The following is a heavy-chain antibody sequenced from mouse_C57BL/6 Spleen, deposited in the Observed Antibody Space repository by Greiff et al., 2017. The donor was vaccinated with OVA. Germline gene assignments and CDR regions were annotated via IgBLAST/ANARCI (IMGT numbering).Heavy chain of an antibody. J-gene: IGHJ2*01. CDR2: IYPGSGST. D-gene: IGHD2-3*01. CDR1: GYTFTSYW. CDR3: ARWLLRSTALFDY. V-gene: IGHV1-55*01. Sequence: QVHVKQPGAELVKPGASVKMSCKASGYTFTSYWITWVKQRPGQGLEWIGDIYPGSGSTNYNEKFKSKATLTVDTSSSTAYMQLSSLTSEDSAVYCCARWLLRSTALFDYWGQGTTLTVSS.